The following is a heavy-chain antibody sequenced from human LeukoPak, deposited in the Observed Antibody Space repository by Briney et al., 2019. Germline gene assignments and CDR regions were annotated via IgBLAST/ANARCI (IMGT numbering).Heavy chain of an antibody. CDR3: AKFSGWPTNYFDY. CDR2: FVSSGVSA. J-gene: IGHJ4*02. CDR1: GFTFSTYV. V-gene: IGHV3-23*01. D-gene: IGHD6-19*01. Sequence: PGGSLRLSCAASGFTFSTYVMSWVRQAPGKGLVWGAGFVSSGVSANYADSVKGRFTISRDNTKNTLYLQMNSLSAEDTAVYYCAKFSGWPTNYFDYWGQGTLVTVSS.